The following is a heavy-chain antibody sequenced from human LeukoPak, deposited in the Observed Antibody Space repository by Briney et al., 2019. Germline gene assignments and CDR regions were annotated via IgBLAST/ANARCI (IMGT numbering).Heavy chain of an antibody. V-gene: IGHV4-59*01. Sequence: SETLSLTCTVSGGSISSYYWSWIRQPPGKGLGWIGYIYYSGSTNYNPSLKSRVTISADTSKNQFSLKLSSVTAADTAVYYCARADSSSWFDWGQGTLVTVSS. CDR1: GGSISSYY. D-gene: IGHD6-13*01. CDR3: ARADSSSWFD. CDR2: IYYSGST. J-gene: IGHJ4*02.